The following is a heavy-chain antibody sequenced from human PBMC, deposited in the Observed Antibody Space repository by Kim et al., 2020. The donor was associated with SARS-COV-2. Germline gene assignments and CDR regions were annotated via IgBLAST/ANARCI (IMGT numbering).Heavy chain of an antibody. D-gene: IGHD2-2*03. CDR2: IDGSDGTT. J-gene: IGHJ4*02. Sequence: GGSLRLSCTTSGFTFTGYAMSWVRQAPGKGLEWVSSIDGSDGTTYLDSVKGRFTISRDNSKNTLYLQMSNLRADDTAVYYCMKGGWGWIWDHWGQGTLVTVSS. V-gene: IGHV3-23*01. CDR1: GFTFTGYA. CDR3: MKGGWGWIWDH.